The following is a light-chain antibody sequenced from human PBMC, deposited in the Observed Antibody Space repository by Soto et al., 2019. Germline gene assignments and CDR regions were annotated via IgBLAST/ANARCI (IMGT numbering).Light chain of an antibody. J-gene: IGLJ2*01. CDR2: LNSDGSH. CDR1: SGHSSYA. Sequence: QSVLTQSPSASASLGASVKLTCTLSSGHSSYAIAWHQQQPEKGPRYLMNLNSDGSHSKGDGIPDRFSGSSSGAERYLTISRLQSEDEADYYCQTWGTGIQVFGGGTKVTVL. V-gene: IGLV4-69*01. CDR3: QTWGTGIQV.